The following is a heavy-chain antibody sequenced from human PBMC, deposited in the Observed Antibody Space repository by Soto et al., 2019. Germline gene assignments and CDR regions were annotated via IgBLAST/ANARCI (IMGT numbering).Heavy chain of an antibody. Sequence: ASVKVSCKAPGYTFTTYAISCVRQAPGQGLEWMGWISTYGGNTDYAQNLQGRVTMTTDTSTNTAYMELRSLRSDDTAVYYCARDRLHTSSSITFDYWGQGALVTVSS. D-gene: IGHD6-6*01. CDR2: ISTYGGNT. CDR3: ARDRLHTSSSITFDY. CDR1: GYTFTTYA. J-gene: IGHJ4*02. V-gene: IGHV1-18*01.